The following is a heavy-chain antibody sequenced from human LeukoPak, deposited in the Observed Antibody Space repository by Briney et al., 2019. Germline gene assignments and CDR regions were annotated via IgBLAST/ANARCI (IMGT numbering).Heavy chain of an antibody. J-gene: IGHJ4*02. CDR1: GYTFTSYY. CDR3: ASNTQYCSGGSCYWPD. Sequence: ASVKVSCKASGYTFTSYYMHWVRQAPGQGLEWMGIINPSGGSTSYAQKFQGRVTMTRDTSTSTVYMELSSLRSEDTAVYYCASNTQYCSGGSCYWPDWGQGTLVTVSS. CDR2: INPSGGST. V-gene: IGHV1-46*01. D-gene: IGHD2-15*01.